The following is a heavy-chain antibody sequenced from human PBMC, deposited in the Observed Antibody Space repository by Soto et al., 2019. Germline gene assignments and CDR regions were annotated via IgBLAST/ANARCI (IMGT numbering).Heavy chain of an antibody. V-gene: IGHV3-21*01. Sequence: DVQLVESGGGLVKPGESLRLSCAASGFAFSDFGMNWVRQAPGKGLEWVSSISRAGSPIYYADSLRGRFTISRDDSKNSVYLQVSRLFPEDTGIYYCARDRHDYGDFNWFDPWGQGTLVTVSS. D-gene: IGHD4-17*01. J-gene: IGHJ5*02. CDR1: GFAFSDFG. CDR3: ARDRHDYGDFNWFDP. CDR2: ISRAGSPI.